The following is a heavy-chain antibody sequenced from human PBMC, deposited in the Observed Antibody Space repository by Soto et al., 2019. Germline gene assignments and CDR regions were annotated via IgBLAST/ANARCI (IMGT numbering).Heavy chain of an antibody. Sequence: SVKVSCKASGGTFSSYAISWVRQAPGQGLEWMGGIIPIFGTANYAQKFQGRVTITADKSTSTAYMELSSLRSEDTAVYYCARDGRDYNWAPFDYWGQGTLVTVSS. CDR3: ARDGRDYNWAPFDY. J-gene: IGHJ4*02. CDR1: GGTFSSYA. V-gene: IGHV1-69*06. D-gene: IGHD1-20*01. CDR2: IIPIFGTA.